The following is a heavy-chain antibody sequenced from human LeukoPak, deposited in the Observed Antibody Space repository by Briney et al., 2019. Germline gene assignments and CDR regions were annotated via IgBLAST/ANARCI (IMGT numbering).Heavy chain of an antibody. CDR2: TYYRSKWYN. CDR3: ARGMRAHSNFPHFDY. V-gene: IGHV6-1*01. CDR1: GDSVSGNSAS. D-gene: IGHD4-11*01. Sequence: SQTLSLTCVISGDSVSGNSASWNWIRQSPSRGLEWLGRTYYRSKWYNDYAVSVKSRITITPDTSKKQFSLQLNSVTPEDTAVYYCARGMRAHSNFPHFDYWGQGSRVTVSS. J-gene: IGHJ4*02.